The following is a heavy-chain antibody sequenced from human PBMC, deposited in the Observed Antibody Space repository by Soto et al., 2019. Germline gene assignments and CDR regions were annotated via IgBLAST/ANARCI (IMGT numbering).Heavy chain of an antibody. CDR3: ARGGLSNWFDP. CDR2: INHSGST. J-gene: IGHJ5*02. CDR1: GGSFSGYY. V-gene: IGHV4-34*01. Sequence: QVQLQQWGAGLLKPSETLSLTCAVYGGSFSGYYWSWIRQPPGKWLEWIGEINHSGSTNYNPSLTSRVTISVDTSKNQFSLKLSSVTAADTAVYYCARGGLSNWFDPWGQGTLVTVS.